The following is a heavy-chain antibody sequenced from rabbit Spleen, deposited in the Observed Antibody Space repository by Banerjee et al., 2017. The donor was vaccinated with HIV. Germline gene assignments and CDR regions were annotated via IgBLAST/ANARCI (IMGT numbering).Heavy chain of an antibody. CDR2: IYADSDKSV. J-gene: IGHJ4*01. Sequence: QEQLTETGGGLVKPGASLTLTCTASRFSFTSSYYLCWVRQAPGKGLEWIACIYADSDKSVYYATWAKGRFTISRTSSTTVTLQMPSLTAADTATYFCARGDFSAYTIGYAGYAYYFNLWGPGTLVTVS. CDR1: RFSFTSSYY. V-gene: IGHV1S45*01. CDR3: ARGDFSAYTIGYAGYAYYFNL. D-gene: IGHD7-1*01.